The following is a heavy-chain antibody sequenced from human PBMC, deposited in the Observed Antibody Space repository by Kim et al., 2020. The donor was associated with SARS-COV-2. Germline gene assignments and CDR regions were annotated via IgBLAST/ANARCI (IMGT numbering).Heavy chain of an antibody. J-gene: IGHJ4*02. CDR3: ARDREDNGYGSFFDY. D-gene: IGHD5-18*01. Sequence: DSVKGQFTFSRDKSKNSLYLQMNSLRAEDTAVYYCARDREDNGYGSFFDYWGQGTLVTVSS. V-gene: IGHV3-7*03.